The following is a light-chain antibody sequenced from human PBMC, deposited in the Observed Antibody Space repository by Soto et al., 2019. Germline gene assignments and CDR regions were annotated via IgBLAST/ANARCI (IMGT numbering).Light chain of an antibody. CDR2: ATS. Sequence: DIQMTQSPSSLSASVGDRVSLTCRAGQNAGSFVNWYQQKPGKAPRLLIYATSNLQSGVTPRISGSGSGTEFTLTISSLQPEDFATYFCQQSYSAQYTFGQGTKVDIK. CDR3: QQSYSAQYT. CDR1: QNAGSF. J-gene: IGKJ2*01. V-gene: IGKV1-39*01.